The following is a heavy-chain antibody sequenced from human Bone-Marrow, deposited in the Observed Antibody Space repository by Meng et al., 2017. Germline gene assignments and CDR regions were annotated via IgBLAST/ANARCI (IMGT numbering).Heavy chain of an antibody. CDR1: GGSFSGYY. V-gene: IGHV4-34*01. D-gene: IGHD5-18*01. Sequence: QVQLQQWGAGLLKPSETLSLTCAAYGGSFSGYYWSWIRQPPGKGLEWIGEINHSGGTKYTPSLESRVTISIDTSKNQFSLKLSSVTAADTAIYYCARQGDTAMATFDYWGQGTLVTVSS. J-gene: IGHJ4*02. CDR2: INHSGGT. CDR3: ARQGDTAMATFDY.